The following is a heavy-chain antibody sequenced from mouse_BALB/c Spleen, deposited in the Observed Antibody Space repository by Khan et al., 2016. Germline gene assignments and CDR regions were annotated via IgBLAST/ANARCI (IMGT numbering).Heavy chain of an antibody. CDR3: AIEGITTVVAKGLDY. V-gene: IGHV1S135*01. CDR1: GYAFTSYN. Sequence: EVELVESGPELVKPGASVKVSCKASGYAFTSYNMYWVKQSHGKSLEWIGYIDPYNGGTSYNQKFKGKATLTVDKSSSTAYMHLNSLTSEDSAVYYCAIEGITTVVAKGLDYWGQGTTLTVSS. J-gene: IGHJ2*01. CDR2: IDPYNGGT. D-gene: IGHD1-1*01.